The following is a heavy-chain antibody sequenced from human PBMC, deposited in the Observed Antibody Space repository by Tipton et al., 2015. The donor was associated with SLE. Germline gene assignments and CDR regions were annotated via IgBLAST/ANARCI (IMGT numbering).Heavy chain of an antibody. J-gene: IGHJ4*02. CDR1: GFTFSSYS. D-gene: IGHD6-6*01. Sequence: SLRLSCAASGFTFSSYSMNWVRQAPGKGLEWVSSISSSSSYIYYADSVKGRFTISRDNAKNSLYLQMNSLRAEDTAVYYCARGGYSSSGYFDYWGQGTLVTVSS. CDR2: ISSSSSYI. V-gene: IGHV3-21*01. CDR3: ARGGYSSSGYFDY.